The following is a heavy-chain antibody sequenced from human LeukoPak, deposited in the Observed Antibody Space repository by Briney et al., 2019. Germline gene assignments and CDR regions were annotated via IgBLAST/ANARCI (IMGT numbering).Heavy chain of an antibody. J-gene: IGHJ4*02. CDR3: AKDGYNWIAFDD. D-gene: IGHD1-20*01. V-gene: IGHV3-23*01. Sequence: HPGPSPRLSWAASGFTLSTYAMHSVRPPPRDWLEWGESISGTGFTTYYADSVEGPFTIASHSSKNPLFLHMDTPRAAHTAIYYCAKDGYNWIAFDDWGEGTLVTVSS. CDR2: ISGTGFTT. CDR1: GFTLSTYA.